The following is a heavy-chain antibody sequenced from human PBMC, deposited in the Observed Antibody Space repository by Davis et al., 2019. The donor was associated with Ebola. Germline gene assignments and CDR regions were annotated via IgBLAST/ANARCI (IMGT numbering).Heavy chain of an antibody. CDR2: ITSSSSYI. CDR3: ARDSAGFDQSYFDY. Sequence: GGSLRLSCAASGFTFSSYSMNCVRQAPGKGLAWVSSITSSSSYIYYADSVRGRFTISRDNSKNTLYLQMSSLRPEDTAVYYCARDSAGFDQSYFDYWGQGALVTVST. V-gene: IGHV3-21*01. J-gene: IGHJ4*02. CDR1: GFTFSSYS. D-gene: IGHD6-25*01.